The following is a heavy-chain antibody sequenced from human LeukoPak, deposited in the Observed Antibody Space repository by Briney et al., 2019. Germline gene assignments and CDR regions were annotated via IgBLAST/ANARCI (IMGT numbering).Heavy chain of an antibody. J-gene: IGHJ4*02. D-gene: IGHD6-13*01. CDR1: GGSINSYY. CDR2: IYYSGST. Sequence: SETLSLTCSVSGGSINSYYWSWIRQPPGKGLEWIGNIYYSGSTNYNPSLKSRVTILVDTSKNQFSLRLSSVTAADTAVYYCARPSSSWRYYFDYWGQGTLVTVSS. V-gene: IGHV4-59*01. CDR3: ARPSSSWRYYFDY.